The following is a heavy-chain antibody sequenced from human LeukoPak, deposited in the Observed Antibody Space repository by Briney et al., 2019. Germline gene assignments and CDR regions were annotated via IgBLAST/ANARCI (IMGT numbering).Heavy chain of an antibody. D-gene: IGHD3-9*01. CDR3: AREAASYYDILTRYTSGSPFDY. Sequence: TPTETLFLTCSISVDSISYNRYYTACFRQPSGKGLERIGRVDRSGSTYYNPSHKSRVTKSVGTTKNQFSLKLSSVTAADTAVYYCAREAASYYDILTRYTSGSPFDYWGQGTLVTVSS. V-gene: IGHV4-39*07. CDR2: VDRSGST. J-gene: IGHJ4*02. CDR1: VDSISYNRYY.